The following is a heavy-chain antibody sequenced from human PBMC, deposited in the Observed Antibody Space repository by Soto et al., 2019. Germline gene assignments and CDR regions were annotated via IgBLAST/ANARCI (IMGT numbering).Heavy chain of an antibody. CDR2: IYHSGST. Sequence: SETLSLTCAVSGGSISSGGYSWSWIRQPPGKGLEWIGYIYHSGSTYYNPSLKSRVTISVDTSKNQFSLKLSSVTAADTAVYYCARLWGYYNDYWGQRTLVTVSS. CDR1: GGSISSGGYS. D-gene: IGHD3-22*01. CDR3: ARLWGYYNDY. V-gene: IGHV4-30-2*01. J-gene: IGHJ4*02.